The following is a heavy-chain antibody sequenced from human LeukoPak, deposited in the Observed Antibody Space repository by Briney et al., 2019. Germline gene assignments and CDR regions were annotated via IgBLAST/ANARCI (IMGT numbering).Heavy chain of an antibody. CDR1: GGSFSGYY. V-gene: IGHV4-34*01. CDR3: ASDLGDCYCAL. CDR2: INHSGST. J-gene: IGHJ4*02. D-gene: IGHD2-21*02. Sequence: SETLSLTCAVYGGSFSGYYWSWIRQPPGKGLEWIGEINHSGSTNYNPSLKSQVTISVDTSKNQFSLKLSSVTAADTAVYYCASDLGDCYCALWGQGTLVTVSS.